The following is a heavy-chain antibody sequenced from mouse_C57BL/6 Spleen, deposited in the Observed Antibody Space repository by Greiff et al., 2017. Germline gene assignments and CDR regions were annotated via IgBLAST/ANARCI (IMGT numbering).Heavy chain of an antibody. CDR1: GYAFSSSW. CDR2: IYPGDGDT. J-gene: IGHJ4*01. CDR3: ARGPYDKNYSMDY. Sequence: QVQLQQSGPELVKPGASVKISCNASGYAFSSSWMNWVKQRPGKGLEWIGRIYPGDGDTNYNGKFKGKATLTADKSSSTAYMQLSSLTSEDSAVYFCARGPYDKNYSMDYWGQGTSVTVSS. V-gene: IGHV1-82*01. D-gene: IGHD2-3*01.